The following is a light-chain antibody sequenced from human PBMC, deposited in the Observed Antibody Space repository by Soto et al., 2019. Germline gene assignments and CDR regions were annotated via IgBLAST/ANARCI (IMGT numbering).Light chain of an antibody. V-gene: IGLV1-47*01. CDR3: AAWDATLSGYV. Sequence: QSALTQPPSASGTPGQRVTISCSGSSSNIGTDDVFWYLQFPGTAPKLLVYKNYQRPSGVSDRFSGSKSGTSASLAISGLRSEDEADYYCAAWDATLSGYVLGTGTKVTVL. CDR1: SSNIGTDD. CDR2: KNY. J-gene: IGLJ1*01.